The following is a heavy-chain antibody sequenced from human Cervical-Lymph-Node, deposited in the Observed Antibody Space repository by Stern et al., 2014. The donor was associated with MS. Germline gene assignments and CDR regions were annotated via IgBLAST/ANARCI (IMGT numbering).Heavy chain of an antibody. D-gene: IGHD1-26*01. CDR1: GSNFSNNW. CDR2: IKQDGSEK. CDR3: ATGGGTYSY. J-gene: IGHJ4*02. Sequence: EMQLVESGGSLVQPGGSLRLSCAVSGSNFSNNWRSWCRQAPAKELEWGANIKQDGSEKNYVDSVKGRFTISRDNAKNSLYLQMNSLRAEDTAVYFCATGGGTYSYWGQGTLVTVSS. V-gene: IGHV3-7*01.